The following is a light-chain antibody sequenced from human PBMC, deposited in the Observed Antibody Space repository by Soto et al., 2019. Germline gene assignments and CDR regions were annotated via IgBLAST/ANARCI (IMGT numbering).Light chain of an antibody. CDR2: DAS. V-gene: IGKV3-11*01. Sequence: EIVLTQSPATLSLSQGESATLSCRASQSVSTYLAWYQQKPGQAPRLLIYDASNRATGIPDRFSASGSGTDFTLTISRLEPEDFAVYYCQQYAKAPLTFGQGTKVDIK. CDR1: QSVSTY. CDR3: QQYAKAPLT. J-gene: IGKJ1*01.